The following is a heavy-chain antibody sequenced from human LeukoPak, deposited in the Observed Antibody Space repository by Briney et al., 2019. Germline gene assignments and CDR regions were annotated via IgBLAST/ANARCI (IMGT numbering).Heavy chain of an antibody. V-gene: IGHV1-46*01. CDR3: ARDGRVGSSSHYYFDY. Sequence: ASVKVSCKASGYTFTSYYMHWVRQAPGQGLEWMGIINPSGGSTSYAQKFQGRVTITRDTSTSTVYMELSSLRSEDTAVYYCARDGRVGSSSHYYFDYWGQGTLVTVSS. D-gene: IGHD6-13*01. CDR1: GYTFTSYY. CDR2: INPSGGST. J-gene: IGHJ4*02.